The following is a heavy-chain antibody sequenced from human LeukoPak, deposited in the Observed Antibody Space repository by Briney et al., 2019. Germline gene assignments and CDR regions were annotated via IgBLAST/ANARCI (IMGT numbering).Heavy chain of an antibody. CDR2: ISSSGSTI. J-gene: IGHJ5*02. CDR3: ARDGVTIFGVVDNWFDP. CDR1: GFTISDYY. Sequence: GGSLRLSCAASGFTISDYYMSWIRQAPGKGLEWVSYISSSGSTIYYADSVKGRFTISRDNAKNSLYLQMNSLRAEDTAVYYCARDGVTIFGVVDNWFDPWGQGTLVTVSS. D-gene: IGHD3-3*01. V-gene: IGHV3-11*01.